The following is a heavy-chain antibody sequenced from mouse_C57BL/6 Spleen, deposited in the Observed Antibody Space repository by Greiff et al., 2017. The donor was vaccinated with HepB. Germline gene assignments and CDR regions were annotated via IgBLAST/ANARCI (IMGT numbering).Heavy chain of an antibody. Sequence: EVKLLESGAELVRPGSSVKMSCKTSGYTFTSYGINWVKQRPGQGLEWIGYIYIGNGYTEYNEKFKGKATLTSDTSSSTAYMQLSSLTSEDSAIYFCARGAQATRGENYFDYWGQGTTLTVSS. V-gene: IGHV1-58*01. D-gene: IGHD3-2*02. CDR3: ARGAQATRGENYFDY. CDR2: IYIGNGYT. CDR1: GYTFTSYG. J-gene: IGHJ2*01.